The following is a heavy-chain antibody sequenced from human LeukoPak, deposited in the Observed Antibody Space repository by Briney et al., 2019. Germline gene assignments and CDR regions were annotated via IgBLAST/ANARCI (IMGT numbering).Heavy chain of an antibody. CDR2: ISSSSSNT. Sequence: PGGSMRLSCAASGFSFGSYSMNWVRQAPGKGLGWVSSISSSSSNTYYADSVKGRLTLSRDHAENSTYMQVNSMRSEEPAINFCASLGLGFDPWGQGTLVTVSS. CDR3: ASLGLGFDP. CDR1: GFSFGSYS. V-gene: IGHV3-48*01. D-gene: IGHD6-19*01. J-gene: IGHJ5*02.